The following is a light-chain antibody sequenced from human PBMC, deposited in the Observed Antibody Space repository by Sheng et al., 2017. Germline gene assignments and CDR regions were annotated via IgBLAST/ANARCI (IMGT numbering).Light chain of an antibody. CDR3: QQYDAWPRT. Sequence: EIVMTQSPATLSVSPGERVTLSCRASQSVSSNLAWYQQNPGQAPRLLIYGASVRATGIPPAXFSGSGSGTAFTLTVSILQPEDFAVYYCQQYDAWPRTFGQGTKVE. V-gene: IGKV3D-15*03. CDR2: GAS. CDR1: QSVSSN. J-gene: IGKJ1*01.